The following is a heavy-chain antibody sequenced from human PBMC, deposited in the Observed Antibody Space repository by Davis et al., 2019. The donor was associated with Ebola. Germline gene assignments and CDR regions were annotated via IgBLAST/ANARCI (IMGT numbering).Heavy chain of an antibody. D-gene: IGHD2-2*02. CDR1: GYTFTSYA. Sequence: ASVKVSCKASGYTFTSYAMHWVRRAPGQRLEWMGWINAGNGNTKYSQKFQGRVTITRDTSASTAYMELSSLRSEDTAVYYCARVGWCSSTSCYTDFDYWGQGTLVTVSS. V-gene: IGHV1-3*01. CDR2: INAGNGNT. CDR3: ARVGWCSSTSCYTDFDY. J-gene: IGHJ4*02.